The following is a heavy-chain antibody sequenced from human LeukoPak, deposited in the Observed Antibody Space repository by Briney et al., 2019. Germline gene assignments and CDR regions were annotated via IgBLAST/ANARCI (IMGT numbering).Heavy chain of an antibody. V-gene: IGHV3-21*01. D-gene: IGHD6-13*01. CDR3: AFDI. Sequence: PGGSLRLSCAASGFTFSYYSMNWVRQAPGKGLEWVSSISSSSNNIYYEDSVKGRFTISRDNAENSLYLHYCAGDRGSSWSDHDAFDIWGQGTMVTVSS. J-gene: IGHJ3*02. CDR1: GFTFSYYS. CDR2: ISSSSNNI.